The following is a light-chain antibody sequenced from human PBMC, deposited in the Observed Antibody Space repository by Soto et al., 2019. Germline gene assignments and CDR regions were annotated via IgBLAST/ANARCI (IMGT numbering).Light chain of an antibody. Sequence: DIQMTQSPSYLSASVGDRVTITCRASQGISNYLAWYQQEPGKVPKVLIYGASTLQSGVPSRFSGSGSGRYFTLTISSLQPEDVATYYCQKYNSVPLTFGGGTKVEI. V-gene: IGKV1-27*01. CDR2: GAS. CDR3: QKYNSVPLT. CDR1: QGISNY. J-gene: IGKJ4*01.